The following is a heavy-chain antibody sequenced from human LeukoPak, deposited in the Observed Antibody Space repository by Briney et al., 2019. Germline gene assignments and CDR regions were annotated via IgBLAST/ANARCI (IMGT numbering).Heavy chain of an antibody. Sequence: PSETLSLTCAVYGGSFSGYYWSWIRQPPGKGLEWIGEINHSGSTNYNPSLKSRVTISVDTSKNQFSLKLSSVTAADTAVYYCARLTLRRKYQLLYSFGIWGQGTMVTVSS. D-gene: IGHD2-2*02. CDR3: ARLTLRRKYQLLYSFGI. J-gene: IGHJ3*02. CDR1: GGSFSGYY. CDR2: INHSGST. V-gene: IGHV4-34*01.